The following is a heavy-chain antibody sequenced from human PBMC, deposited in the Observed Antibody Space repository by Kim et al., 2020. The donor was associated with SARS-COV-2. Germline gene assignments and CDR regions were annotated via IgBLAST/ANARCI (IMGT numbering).Heavy chain of an antibody. J-gene: IGHJ4*02. V-gene: IGHV5-51*01. CDR1: GYMFTSEW. D-gene: IGHD4-17*01. CDR3: ARQVPSDYGDYGFDY. CDR2: IYPGTSDI. Sequence: GESLKISCKGSGYMFTSEWIAWVRQMPGKGLDFMGFIYPGTSDIRYSPSFEGQVTFSSDNYINTAYLQWSGLKASDTAIYYCARQVPSDYGDYGFDYWGQ.